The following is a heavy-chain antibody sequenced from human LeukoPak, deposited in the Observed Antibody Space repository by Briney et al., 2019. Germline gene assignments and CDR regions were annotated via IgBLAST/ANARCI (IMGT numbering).Heavy chain of an antibody. CDR3: ARAYCSGGSCFSRGNFDS. CDR2: IYYSGST. V-gene: IGHV4-59*08. Sequence: SETLSLTCTVSGGSISGYYWSWIRQPPGKGLEWIGYIYYSGSTSYDPSLKSRVTISLDSSKNQLSLMMSSVTAADTAVYFCARAYCSGGSCFSRGNFDSWGQGTLVTVSS. J-gene: IGHJ4*02. CDR1: GGSISGYY. D-gene: IGHD2-15*01.